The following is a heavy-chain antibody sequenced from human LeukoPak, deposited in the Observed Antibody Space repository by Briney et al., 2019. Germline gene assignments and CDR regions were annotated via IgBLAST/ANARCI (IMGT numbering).Heavy chain of an antibody. J-gene: IGHJ4*02. V-gene: IGHV1-2*02. Sequence: ASVKVSCKASGYTFTGYYMHWVRQAPGQGREWMGWINPNSGGTNYAQKCQGRVTMTRDTSISTAYMELRRLRSDDTAVYHCARVVAARPIDYWGQGTLVTVSS. CDR2: INPNSGGT. D-gene: IGHD6-6*01. CDR1: GYTFTGYY. CDR3: ARVVAARPIDY.